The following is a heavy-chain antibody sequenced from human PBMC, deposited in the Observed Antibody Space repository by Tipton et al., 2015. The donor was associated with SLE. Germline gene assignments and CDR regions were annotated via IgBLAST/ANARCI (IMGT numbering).Heavy chain of an antibody. CDR3: SGGSPTHTPPQRVWSPMSVAPPRSQFPWRLRWVPAADTAVYYCAGYTSGWYNGPDY. CDR1: GGSISSSSYY. J-gene: IGHJ4*02. Sequence: TLSLTCTVSGGSISSSSYYWGWIRQPPGKGLEWIGSIYYSGSTYYNPSLKSRVTIYVDTSKNQFSLKLSSVTAADTAVDYYSGGSPTHTPPQRVWSPMSVAPPRSQFPWRLRWVPAADTAVYYCAGYTSGWYNGPDYWGQGTLVTVSS. CDR2: IYYSGST. V-gene: IGHV4-39*01. D-gene: IGHD3-16*01.